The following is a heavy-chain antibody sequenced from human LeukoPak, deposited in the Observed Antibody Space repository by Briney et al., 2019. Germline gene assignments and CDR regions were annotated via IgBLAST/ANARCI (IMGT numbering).Heavy chain of an antibody. D-gene: IGHD3-3*01. CDR2: IYYSGST. J-gene: IGHJ4*02. V-gene: IGHV4-59*01. CDR1: RASISIYY. Sequence: SETLSLTCTVSRASISIYYWSWIRQPPGKGLEWIGYIYYSGSTNYNPSLKGRVTMSVDTSKNQFSLRLTSATAADTAVHCCARGSDYGDYWGQGTLVSVGS. CDR3: ARGSDYGDY.